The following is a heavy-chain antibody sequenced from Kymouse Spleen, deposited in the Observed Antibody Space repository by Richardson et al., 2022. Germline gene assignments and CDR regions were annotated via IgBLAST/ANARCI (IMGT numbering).Heavy chain of an antibody. V-gene: IGHV4-39*01. D-gene: IGHD3-10*01. J-gene: IGHJ2*01. CDR3: ARGYYGSGSYLPYWYFDL. Sequence: QLQLQESGPGLVKPSETLSLTCTVSGGSISSSSYYWGWIRQPPGKGLEWIGSIYYSGSTYYNPSLKSRVTISVDTSKNQFSLKLSSVTAADTAVYYCARGYYGSGSYLPYWYFDLWGRGTLVTVSS. CDR1: GGSISSSSYY. CDR2: IYYSGST.